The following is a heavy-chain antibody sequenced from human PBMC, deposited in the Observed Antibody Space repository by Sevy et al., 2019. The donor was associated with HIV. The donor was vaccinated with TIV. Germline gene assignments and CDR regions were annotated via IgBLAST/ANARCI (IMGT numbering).Heavy chain of an antibody. CDR3: ARDPGYSGYDWGALTYYFDY. CDR2: IRLDGNDK. J-gene: IGHJ4*02. Sequence: GGSLRLSCEAFGFSFSNYGMHWVRQAPGKGPEWVSSIRLDGNDKQYADSVKGRFTISRDNSKNTLNLQMNSLRAEDTAVYCCARDPGYSGYDWGALTYYFDYWGQGTLVTVSS. CDR1: GFSFSNYG. D-gene: IGHD5-12*01. V-gene: IGHV3-30*02.